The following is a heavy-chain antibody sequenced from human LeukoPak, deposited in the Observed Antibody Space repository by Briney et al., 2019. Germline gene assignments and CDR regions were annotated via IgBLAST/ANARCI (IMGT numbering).Heavy chain of an antibody. V-gene: IGHV4-59*08. Sequence: AETLSLTCTVSGVSISSYYWSWIRQPPGKGLEWIGYIYYSGSTNYNPSLKSRVTISVDTSKNQFSLKLSSVTAADTAVYYCARLWFGELSPYYYGMDVWGQGTTVTVSS. J-gene: IGHJ6*02. D-gene: IGHD3-10*01. CDR2: IYYSGST. CDR1: GVSISSYY. CDR3: ARLWFGELSPYYYGMDV.